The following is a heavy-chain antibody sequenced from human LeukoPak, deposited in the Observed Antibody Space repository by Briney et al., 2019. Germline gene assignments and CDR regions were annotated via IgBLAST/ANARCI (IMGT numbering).Heavy chain of an antibody. CDR1: GASITSSSYC. D-gene: IGHD3-16*01. CDR3: ARRIPVGYVWGTKFDY. CDR2: ICYSGST. J-gene: IGHJ4*02. Sequence: PSETLSLTCTVSGASITSSSYCWGWIRQPPGKGLEWIRSICYSGSTYYNPSLKSRVTISVDTSKNQFSLKLSSVTAAGTAVYYCARRIPVGYVWGTKFDYWGQGTLVTVSS. V-gene: IGHV4-39*07.